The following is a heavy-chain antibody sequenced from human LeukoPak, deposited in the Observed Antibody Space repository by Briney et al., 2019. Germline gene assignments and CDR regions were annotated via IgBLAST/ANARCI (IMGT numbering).Heavy chain of an antibody. CDR2: ISYDGSNK. D-gene: IGHD6-25*01. V-gene: IGHV3-30-3*01. CDR3: ARDQRSSQLRYYYYGMDV. J-gene: IGHJ6*02. CDR1: GFTFSSYA. Sequence: GRSLRLSCAASGFTFSSYAMHWVRQAPGKGLEWVAVISYDGSNKYYADSVKGRFTISRDNSKNTLYLQMNSLRAEDTAVYYCARDQRSSQLRYYYYGMDVWGQGTTVTVSS.